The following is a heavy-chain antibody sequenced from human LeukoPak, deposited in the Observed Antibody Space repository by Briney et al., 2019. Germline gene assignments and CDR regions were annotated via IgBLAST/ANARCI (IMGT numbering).Heavy chain of an antibody. CDR1: GYTFTSYG. Sequence: ASVKVSCKASGYTFTSYGISWVRQAPGEGLEWMGWISAYNGNTNYAQKLQGRVTMTTDTSTSTAYMELRSLRSDDTAVYYCARSISSGYYYAFDYWGQGTLVTVSS. CDR2: ISAYNGNT. CDR3: ARSISSGYYYAFDY. D-gene: IGHD3-22*01. J-gene: IGHJ4*02. V-gene: IGHV1-18*01.